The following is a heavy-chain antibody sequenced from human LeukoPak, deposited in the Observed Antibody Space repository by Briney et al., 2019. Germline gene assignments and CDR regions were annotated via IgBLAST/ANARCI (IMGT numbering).Heavy chain of an antibody. J-gene: IGHJ4*02. V-gene: IGHV1-69*13. CDR2: IIPIFGTA. CDR3: ARGKSGGNYVFFDY. D-gene: IGHD4-11*01. CDR1: GGTFSSYA. Sequence: ASVKVSCKASGGTFSSYAISWVRQAPGQGLEWMGGIIPIFGTANYAQKFQGRVTITADESTSTAYMELSSLRSEDTAVYYCARGKSGGNYVFFDYWGQGTLVTVSS.